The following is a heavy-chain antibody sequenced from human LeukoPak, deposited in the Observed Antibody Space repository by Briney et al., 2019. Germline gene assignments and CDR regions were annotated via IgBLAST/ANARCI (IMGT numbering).Heavy chain of an antibody. CDR2: IYYSGST. J-gene: IGHJ4*02. Sequence: SETLSLTCTVSGGSISSYYWSWIRQPPGKGLEWIGYIYYSGSTNYNPSLKSRVTISVDTSKNQFSLKQSSVTAADTAVYYCARGSQLWLPFDYWGQGTLVTVSS. D-gene: IGHD5-18*01. CDR1: GGSISSYY. CDR3: ARGSQLWLPFDY. V-gene: IGHV4-59*01.